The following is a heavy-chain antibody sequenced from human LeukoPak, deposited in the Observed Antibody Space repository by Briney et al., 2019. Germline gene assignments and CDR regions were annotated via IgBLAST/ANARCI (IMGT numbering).Heavy chain of an antibody. CDR2: INHSGST. CDR1: GGSFSGYY. V-gene: IGHV4-34*01. Sequence: SETLSLTCAVYGGSFSGYYWSWIRQPPGKGLEWIGEINHSGSTNYNPSLKSRVTISVDTSKNQFSLELSSVTAADTAVYYCARGPARFDPWGQGTLVTVSS. CDR3: ARGPARFDP. J-gene: IGHJ5*02.